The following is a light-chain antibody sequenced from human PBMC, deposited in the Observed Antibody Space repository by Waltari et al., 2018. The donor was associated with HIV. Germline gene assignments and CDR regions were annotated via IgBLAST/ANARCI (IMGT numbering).Light chain of an antibody. Sequence: QLALTQSPSASASLGASVKLTCSLSSGHSTYAIAWHQQQPGKGPRFLMKLNSDGRHTKGDGIPDRFSGSTSGAERYLTISSLQSEDEADYYCQTWGTGIRVFGGGTKLTVL. CDR2: LNSDGRH. CDR1: SGHSTYA. CDR3: QTWGTGIRV. V-gene: IGLV4-69*01. J-gene: IGLJ3*02.